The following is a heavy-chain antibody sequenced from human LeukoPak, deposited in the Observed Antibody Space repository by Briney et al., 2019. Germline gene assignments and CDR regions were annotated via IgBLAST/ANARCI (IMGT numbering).Heavy chain of an antibody. V-gene: IGHV4-34*01. CDR1: GGSFSGYY. CDR3: ARILGYCTNGVCAKYYFDY. J-gene: IGHJ4*02. CDR2: IYYSGST. D-gene: IGHD2-8*01. Sequence: SETLSLTCAVYGGSFSGYYWGWIRQPPGKGLEWIGSIYYSGSTYYNPSLKSRVTISVDTSKNQFSLKLSSVTAADTAVYYCARILGYCTNGVCAKYYFDYWGQGTLVTVSS.